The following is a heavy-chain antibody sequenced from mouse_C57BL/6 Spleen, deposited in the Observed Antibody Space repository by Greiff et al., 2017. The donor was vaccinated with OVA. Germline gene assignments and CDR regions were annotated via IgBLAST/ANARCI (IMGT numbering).Heavy chain of an antibody. CDR1: GYTFTSYW. D-gene: IGHD2-12*01. CDR2: IDPNSGGT. J-gene: IGHJ2*01. V-gene: IGHV1-72*01. Sequence: QVQLQQSGAELVKPGASVKLSCTASGYTFTSYWMYWLKQRPGRGLVWIGRIDPNSGGTKYNEKFKSKATLTVDNPSMTAYMELSSLTSEDSAVCDGGRDLRGSFDYWGKGTTLTVSS. CDR3: GRDLRGSFDY.